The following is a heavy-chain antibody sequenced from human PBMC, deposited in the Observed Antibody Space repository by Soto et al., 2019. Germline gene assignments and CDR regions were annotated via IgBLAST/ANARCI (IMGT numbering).Heavy chain of an antibody. J-gene: IGHJ4*02. CDR2: IKPDGSAT. D-gene: IGHD2-21*02. V-gene: IGHV3-7*01. CDR1: GFTFGSYW. CDR3: ARAGYCGPGCYYYFDY. Sequence: EVQLVESGGGLVQPGGSLRLSCAASGFTFGSYWMNWVRLIPGKGLEWVAYIKPDGSATYYVDSVKGRFTISRDNAKNSLYLQMNGLRVEDTSVYYCARAGYCGPGCYYYFDYWGQGTLVTVSS.